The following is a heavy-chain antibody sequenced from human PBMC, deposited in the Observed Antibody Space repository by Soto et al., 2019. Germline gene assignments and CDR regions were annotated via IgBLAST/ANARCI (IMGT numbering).Heavy chain of an antibody. CDR3: ARESIAALYDWYFDL. D-gene: IGHD6-6*01. V-gene: IGHV1-46*01. CDR1: GYTFTSYY. Sequence: QVQLVQSGAEVKKPGASVKVSCKASGYTFTSYYMHWVRQAPGQGLEWMGIINPSGGSTSYAQKFQGRVTITRDTSTSTVYMELSSLRSEDTAVYYCARESIAALYDWYFDLWGRGTLVTVSS. J-gene: IGHJ2*01. CDR2: INPSGGST.